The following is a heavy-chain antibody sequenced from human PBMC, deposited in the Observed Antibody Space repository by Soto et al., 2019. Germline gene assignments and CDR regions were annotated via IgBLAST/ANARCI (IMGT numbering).Heavy chain of an antibody. CDR2: ISGYNGDI. CDR1: GYTFNRHG. CDR3: ARVRIVGAREIDF. Sequence: QVHLVQSGGEVKKPGASVKVSCKASGYTFNRHGITWVRQASGQGLEWMGWISGYNGDINYEQKLQGRVTLSSDTLTSTVYLELKSLRFDDTAVYYCARVRIVGAREIDFWGQGTLVTVSS. V-gene: IGHV1-18*04. D-gene: IGHD1-26*01. J-gene: IGHJ4*02.